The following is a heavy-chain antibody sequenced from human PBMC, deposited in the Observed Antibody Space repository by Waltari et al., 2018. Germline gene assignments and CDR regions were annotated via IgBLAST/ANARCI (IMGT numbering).Heavy chain of an antibody. V-gene: IGHV4-38-2*02. CDR1: GYSISSGYY. CDR2: IYHSGST. CDR3: ARDRTVFSRYNWFDP. J-gene: IGHJ5*02. D-gene: IGHD3-3*01. Sequence: QVQLQESGPGLVKPSETLSLTCAVSGYSISSGYYWGWIRQPPGKGLEWIGSIYHSGSTYYNPSLKSLVTISVDTSKNQFSLKLSSVTAADTAVYYCARDRTVFSRYNWFDPWGQGTLVTVSS.